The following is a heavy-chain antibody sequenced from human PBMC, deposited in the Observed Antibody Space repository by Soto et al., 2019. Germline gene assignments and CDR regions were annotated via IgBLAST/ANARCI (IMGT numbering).Heavy chain of an antibody. CDR2: ISSSGSTV. CDR1: GFTFSSYE. J-gene: IGHJ5*02. V-gene: IGHV3-48*03. Sequence: GGSLRLSCAASGFTFSSYEMNWVRQAPGKGLEWVSYISSSGSTVYYTDSVKGQFTISRDNAKNSLYLQVNSLRAEDTAVYYCARSADGHYNWFDPWGQGTLVTVSS. D-gene: IGHD4-17*01. CDR3: ARSADGHYNWFDP.